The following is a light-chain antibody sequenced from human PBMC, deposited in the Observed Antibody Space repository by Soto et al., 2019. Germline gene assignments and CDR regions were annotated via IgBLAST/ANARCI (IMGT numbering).Light chain of an antibody. CDR1: QSISSH. V-gene: IGKV1-39*01. CDR3: QQIYSAPYT. Sequence: DIQMTQSPSSMSASVGDRVTITCRASQSISSHLYWYQQKPGKAPNLLIYAASSLQSGVTSRFSGSGSGTDFTLTFSSLQPEYFATCSCQQIYSAPYTFGHGTKLEIK. J-gene: IGKJ2*01. CDR2: AAS.